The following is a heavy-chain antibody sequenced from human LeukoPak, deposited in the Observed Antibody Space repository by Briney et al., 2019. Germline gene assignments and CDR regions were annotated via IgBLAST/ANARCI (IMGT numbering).Heavy chain of an antibody. V-gene: IGHV3-11*01. J-gene: IGHJ5*02. CDR3: ARDSPPNWFDP. CDR1: GFTFSDYY. CDR2: ISSSGSTI. Sequence: GGSLRLSCAASGFTFSDYYMSWLRQAPGKGLEWVSYISSSGSTIYYADSVKGRFTISRDNAKNSLYLQMNSLRAEDTAVYYCARDSPPNWFDPWGQGTLVTVSS.